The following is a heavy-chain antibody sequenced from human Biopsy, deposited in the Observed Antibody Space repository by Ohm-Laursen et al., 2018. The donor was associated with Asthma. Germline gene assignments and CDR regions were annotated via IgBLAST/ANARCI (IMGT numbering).Heavy chain of an antibody. CDR2: FYSGGTS. CDR3: ARGDSSGWSHYYFDY. V-gene: IGHV3-53*01. J-gene: IGHJ4*02. D-gene: IGHD6-19*01. CDR1: GFTVSRDH. Sequence: GSRRLSCAASGFTVSRDHMFWVRQAPGKGREWVSVFYSGGTSHTADPVRGRFTISRDFSKNTLHLQMHSLRVEDTAVYYCARGDSSGWSHYYFDYWGQGTLVTVSS.